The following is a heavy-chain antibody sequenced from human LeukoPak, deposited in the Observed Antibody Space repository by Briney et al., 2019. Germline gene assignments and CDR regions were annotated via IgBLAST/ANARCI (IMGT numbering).Heavy chain of an antibody. CDR3: AKRLSFGVAIGDFDY. CDR2: ISGSGDRT. J-gene: IGHJ4*02. Sequence: GGSLRLSCAASGFTFSNYAMSWVRQAPGKGMEWVSAISGSGDRTYYADSVKDRFTLSRDSYMETLYLQMNSPRAEDTATYFCAKRLSFGVAIGDFDYWCQGTLVTVSS. D-gene: IGHD3-3*01. CDR1: GFTFSNYA. V-gene: IGHV3-23*01.